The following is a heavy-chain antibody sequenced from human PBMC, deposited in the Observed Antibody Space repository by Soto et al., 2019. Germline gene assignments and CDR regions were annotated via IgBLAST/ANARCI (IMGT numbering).Heavy chain of an antibody. D-gene: IGHD1-7*01. CDR1: GFTFDDYA. CDR3: AKDFRRGLTGTIDY. Sequence: EVQLVESGGGLVQLGRSLRLSCAASGFTFDDYAMHWVRQAPGKGLEWVSGISWNSGSIGYADSVKGRFTISRDNAKNSLYLQMNSLRAEDTALYYCAKDFRRGLTGTIDYWGQGTLVTVSS. J-gene: IGHJ4*02. CDR2: ISWNSGSI. V-gene: IGHV3-9*01.